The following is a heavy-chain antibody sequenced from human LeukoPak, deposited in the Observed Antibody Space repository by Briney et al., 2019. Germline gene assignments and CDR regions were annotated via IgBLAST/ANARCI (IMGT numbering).Heavy chain of an antibody. D-gene: IGHD6-19*01. CDR2: IIPIFGTA. J-gene: IGHJ4*02. Sequence: ASVKVSCKASGGTFSSYAISWVRQAPGQGLEWMGGIIPIFGTANYAQKFQGRVTITADDSTSTAYMELSSLRSEDTAVYYCARSSYHLRYSSGWYYWGQGTLVTVSS. CDR3: ARSSYHLRYSSGWYY. V-gene: IGHV1-69*13. CDR1: GGTFSSYA.